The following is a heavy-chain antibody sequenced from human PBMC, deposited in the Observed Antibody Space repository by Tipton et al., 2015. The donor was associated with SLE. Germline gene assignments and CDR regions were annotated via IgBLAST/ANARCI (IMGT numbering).Heavy chain of an antibody. J-gene: IGHJ3*02. D-gene: IGHD3-10*01. CDR2: ISSSGSTI. Sequence: SLRLSCAASGFTFSSYEMNWVRQAPGKGLEWVSYISSSGSTIYYADSVKGRFTISRDNAKNSLYLQMNSLRAEDTAVYYCARDRGRDAFDIWGQGTMVTVSS. CDR3: ARDRGRDAFDI. V-gene: IGHV3-48*03. CDR1: GFTFSSYE.